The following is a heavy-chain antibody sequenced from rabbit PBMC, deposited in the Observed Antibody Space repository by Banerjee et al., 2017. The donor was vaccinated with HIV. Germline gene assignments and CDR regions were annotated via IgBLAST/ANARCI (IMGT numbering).Heavy chain of an antibody. CDR2: INTSTGNT. V-gene: IGHV1S45*01. J-gene: IGHJ4*01. D-gene: IGHD4-2*01. CDR1: GSDFSSNA. CDR3: ARESGGAGAVYAL. Sequence: QEQLVESGGGLVQPEGSLTLTCKASGSDFSSNAMCWVRQAPGKGLEWIACINTSTGNTVYASWAKGRFTLPKPSSTPVTLKMTSLTAADRATFFCARESGGAGAVYALWGRGPLVPVS.